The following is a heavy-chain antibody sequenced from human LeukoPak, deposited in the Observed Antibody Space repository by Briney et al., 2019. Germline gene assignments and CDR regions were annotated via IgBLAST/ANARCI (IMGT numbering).Heavy chain of an antibody. Sequence: SETLSLTCAVYGGSFSGYYWSWIRQPLGKGLEWIGEINHGGSTNYNPSLKSRVTISVDTSKNQFSLELSSVTAADTAVYYCARGQDFAWLFDAFDIWGQGTMVTVSS. J-gene: IGHJ3*02. V-gene: IGHV4-34*01. CDR2: INHGGST. D-gene: IGHD3-9*01. CDR3: ARGQDFAWLFDAFDI. CDR1: GGSFSGYY.